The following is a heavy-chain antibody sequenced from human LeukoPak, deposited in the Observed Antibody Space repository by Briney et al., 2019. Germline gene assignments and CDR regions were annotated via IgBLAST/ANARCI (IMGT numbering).Heavy chain of an antibody. J-gene: IGHJ4*02. Sequence: GRSLRLSCAASGLTFSSYAMHWVRQAPGKGLEWVAVISYDGSNKYYADSVKGRFTISRDNSKNTLYLQMNSLRAEDTAVYYCGRRFDYWGQGTLVTVPS. CDR2: ISYDGSNK. CDR3: GRRFDY. CDR1: GLTFSSYA. V-gene: IGHV3-30-3*01.